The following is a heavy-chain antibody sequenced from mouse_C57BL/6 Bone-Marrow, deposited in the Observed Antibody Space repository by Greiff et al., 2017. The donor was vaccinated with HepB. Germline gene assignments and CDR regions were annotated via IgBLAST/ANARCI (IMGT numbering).Heavy chain of an antibody. D-gene: IGHD1-1*01. J-gene: IGHJ1*03. V-gene: IGHV1-55*01. CDR1: GYTFTSYW. Sequence: QVQLQQPGAELVKPGASVKMSCKASGYTFTSYWITWVKQRPGQGLEWIGDIYPGSGSTNYNEKFKSKATLTVDTSSSTAYMQLSSLTSEDSAVYYCVLYYHGSSSWYFDVWGTGTTVTVSS. CDR2: IYPGSGST. CDR3: VLYYHGSSSWYFDV.